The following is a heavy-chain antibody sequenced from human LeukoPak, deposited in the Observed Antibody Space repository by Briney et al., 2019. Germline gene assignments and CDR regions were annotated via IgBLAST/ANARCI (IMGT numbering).Heavy chain of an antibody. CDR3: ARGAVLRYFDWLLSPVDP. D-gene: IGHD3-9*01. Sequence: GASVKVSCKASGYTFTSYGISWVRQAPGQGLEWMGWISAYNGNTNYAQKLQGRVTMNTDTSKSTVYMEVRSLRSDDTAVYYCARGAVLRYFDWLLSPVDPWGQGTLVTVSS. V-gene: IGHV1-18*01. CDR1: GYTFTSYG. J-gene: IGHJ5*02. CDR2: ISAYNGNT.